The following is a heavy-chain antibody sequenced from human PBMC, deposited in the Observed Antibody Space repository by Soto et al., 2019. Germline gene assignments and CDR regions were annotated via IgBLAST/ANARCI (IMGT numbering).Heavy chain of an antibody. Sequence: PSETLSLTCAVSGGSISSGGYSWSWTRQPPGKGLEWIGYIYHSGSTYYNPSLKSRVTISVDRSKNQFSLKLSSVTAADTAVYYCASYCSSTSCTPYYYGMEVWGQGTTVTV. V-gene: IGHV4-30-2*01. D-gene: IGHD2-2*01. J-gene: IGHJ6*02. CDR2: IYHSGST. CDR3: ASYCSSTSCTPYYYGMEV. CDR1: GGSISSGGYS.